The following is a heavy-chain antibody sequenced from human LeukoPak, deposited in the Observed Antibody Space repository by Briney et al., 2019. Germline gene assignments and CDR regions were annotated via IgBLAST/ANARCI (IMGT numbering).Heavy chain of an antibody. J-gene: IGHJ6*03. Sequence: SETLSLTCTVSGGSISSSSYYWGWIRQPPGKGLEWIGSISYSGSTYYNPSLKSRVTISVDTSKNQYSLKLTSVTATDTAIYYCARSIFVSAPYYMDVWGKGTTVIVSS. V-gene: IGHV4-39*07. CDR3: ARSIFVSAPYYMDV. CDR2: ISYSGST. D-gene: IGHD3-3*01. CDR1: GGSISSSSYY.